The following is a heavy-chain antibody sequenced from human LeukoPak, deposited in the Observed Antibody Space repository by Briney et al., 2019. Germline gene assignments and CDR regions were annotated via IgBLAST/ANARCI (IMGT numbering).Heavy chain of an antibody. J-gene: IGHJ3*02. CDR2: ISGSGCST. Sequence: GGSLRLSCAASGFTFSSYAMSWVRQAPGKGLEWVSAISGSGCSTLYADSVKGRFPIYRHNPKNRLFLQMNILRAEDTAVYYCAKDPGDILSGYYMGPDAFDIWGRGTVVTVSS. V-gene: IGHV3-23*01. CDR3: AKDPGDILSGYYMGPDAFDI. D-gene: IGHD3-9*01. CDR1: GFTFSSYA.